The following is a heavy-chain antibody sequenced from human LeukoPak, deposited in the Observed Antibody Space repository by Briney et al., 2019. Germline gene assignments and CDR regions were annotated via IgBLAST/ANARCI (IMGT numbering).Heavy chain of an antibody. CDR3: ARDLDYSKYWFDP. J-gene: IGHJ5*02. Sequence: PSETLSLTCAVYGGSSSGYYWSWIRQPPGKGLEWIGEINHSGSTNYNPSLKSRVTISVDTSKNQFSLKLSSVTAADTAVYYCARDLDYSKYWFDPWGQGTLVTVSS. D-gene: IGHD4-11*01. CDR2: INHSGST. V-gene: IGHV4-34*01. CDR1: GGSSSGYY.